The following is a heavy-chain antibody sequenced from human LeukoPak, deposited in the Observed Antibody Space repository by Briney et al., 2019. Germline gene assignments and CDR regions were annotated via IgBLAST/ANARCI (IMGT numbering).Heavy chain of an antibody. J-gene: IGHJ4*02. CDR1: GGSISSYY. V-gene: IGHV4-59*01. D-gene: IGHD3-3*01. CDR2: IYYSGST. Sequence: SETLSLTCTVSGGSISSYYWTWIRQPPGKGLEWIGYIYYSGSTNYNPSLKSRVTISVDTSKNRFSLKLSSVTAADTAVYYCARVASYDFWGGYYTFDYWGQGTLVTVSS. CDR3: ARVASYDFWGGYYTFDY.